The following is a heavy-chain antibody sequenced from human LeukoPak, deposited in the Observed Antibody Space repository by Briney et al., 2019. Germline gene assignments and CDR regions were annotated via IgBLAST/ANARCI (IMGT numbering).Heavy chain of an antibody. D-gene: IGHD3-22*01. Sequence: SETLSLTCTVSGGSLSGHFWTWIRQPAGEGLEWIGRISSGGSSYYHPSLESRVSISLDTSVNQFSLRVTSVTAADTAVYYCARGAEMTRISGHYSLDLWGRGILVTVSS. CDR2: ISSGGSS. V-gene: IGHV4-4*07. CDR1: GGSLSGHF. J-gene: IGHJ1*01. CDR3: ARGAEMTRISGHYSLDL.